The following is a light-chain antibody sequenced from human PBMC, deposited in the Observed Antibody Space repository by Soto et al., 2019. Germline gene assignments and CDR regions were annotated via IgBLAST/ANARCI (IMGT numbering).Light chain of an antibody. CDR3: QSYDINQSGRVV. Sequence: QSVLTQPPSVSGAPGQRVTISCSGSASNIGAGYDVHWYQHLPGTAPKLLIHGDNNRPSGVPDRFSGSKSGTSVSLAITGLQAGDEAEHFCQSYDINQSGRVVFGGGTQLTVL. J-gene: IGLJ2*01. CDR2: GDN. CDR1: ASNIGAGYD. V-gene: IGLV1-40*01.